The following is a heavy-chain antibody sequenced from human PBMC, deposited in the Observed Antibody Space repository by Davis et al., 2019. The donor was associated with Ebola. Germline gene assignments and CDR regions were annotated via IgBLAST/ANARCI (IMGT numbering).Heavy chain of an antibody. Sequence: GESLKISCAASVFPFRDYYMSWIRQAPGKGLEWVSYISSSGSTIYYADSVKGRFTISRDNAKNSLYLQMNSLRAEDTAVYYCARQITMVRGAIAGPYYYYYGMDVWGKGTTVTVSS. J-gene: IGHJ6*04. D-gene: IGHD3-10*01. CDR3: ARQITMVRGAIAGPYYYYYGMDV. CDR1: VFPFRDYY. CDR2: ISSSGSTI. V-gene: IGHV3-11*04.